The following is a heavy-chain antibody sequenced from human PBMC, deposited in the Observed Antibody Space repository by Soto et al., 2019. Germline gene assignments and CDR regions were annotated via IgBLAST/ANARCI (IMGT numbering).Heavy chain of an antibody. V-gene: IGHV3-23*01. J-gene: IGHJ6*02. CDR1: GFTFSSYA. D-gene: IGHD3-10*01. CDR3: AKWGEITMVRGVSLYYYGMDV. CDR2: ISGSGGST. Sequence: GGSLRLSCAASGFTFSSYAMSWVRQAPGKGLEWVSAISGSGGSTYYADSVKGRFTISRDNSKNTLYLQMNSLRAEDTAVYYCAKWGEITMVRGVSLYYYGMDVWGQGTTVTVSS.